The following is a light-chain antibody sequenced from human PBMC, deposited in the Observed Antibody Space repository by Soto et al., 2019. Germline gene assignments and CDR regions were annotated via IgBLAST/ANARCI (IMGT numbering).Light chain of an antibody. J-gene: IGKJ1*01. CDR2: AAS. CDR1: QSVSSW. CDR3: QHYNSYSEA. V-gene: IGKV1-5*01. Sequence: DIQMTQSPSTLSASVGDRVTITCRASQSVSSWLAWYQQKPGKAPKLLIYAASTLQSGVPSRFSGSGSGTEFTLTISSLQPDDFATYYCQHYNSYSEAFGQGTKVDI.